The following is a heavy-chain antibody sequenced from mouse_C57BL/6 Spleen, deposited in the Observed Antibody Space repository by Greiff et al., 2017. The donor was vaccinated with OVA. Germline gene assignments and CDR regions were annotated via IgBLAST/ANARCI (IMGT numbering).Heavy chain of an antibody. D-gene: IGHD1-1*01. J-gene: IGHJ2*01. CDR3: ASAPTVVAPFDY. CDR1: GFTFSSYA. V-gene: IGHV5-4*01. Sequence: EVHLVESGGGLVKPGGSLKLSCAASGFTFSSYAMSWVRQTPEKRLEWVATISDGGSYTYYPDNVKGRFTISRDNAKNNLYLQLSHLKSEDTAMYYCASAPTVVAPFDYWGQGTTLTVSS. CDR2: ISDGGSYT.